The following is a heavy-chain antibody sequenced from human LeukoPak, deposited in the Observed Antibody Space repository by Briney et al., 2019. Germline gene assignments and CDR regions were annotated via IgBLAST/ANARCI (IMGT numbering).Heavy chain of an antibody. Sequence: GGSLRLSCAASGFTFNKYAMNWVRQAPGKGLEWVAIIWYDESIKYYGDSVKGRFTISRDNSKNTLHLQMNSLTAEDTAVYYCARWDFDYWGQGTLVTVSS. CDR1: GFTFNKYA. J-gene: IGHJ4*02. CDR2: IWYDESIK. V-gene: IGHV3-33*07. CDR3: ARWDFDY.